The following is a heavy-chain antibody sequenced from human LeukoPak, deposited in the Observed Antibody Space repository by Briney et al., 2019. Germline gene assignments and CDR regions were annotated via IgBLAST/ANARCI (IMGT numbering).Heavy chain of an antibody. J-gene: IGHJ6*03. CDR2: IIPIFGTA. V-gene: IGHV1-69*13. Sequence: SVKVSCKASGGTFSSYAISWVRQAPGQGLEWMGGIIPIFGTANYAQKFQGRVTITADESTSTAYMEMSSLRSEDTAVYYCARGADLPYYMDVWGKGTTVTVSS. CDR3: ARGADLPYYMDV. CDR1: GGTFSSYA.